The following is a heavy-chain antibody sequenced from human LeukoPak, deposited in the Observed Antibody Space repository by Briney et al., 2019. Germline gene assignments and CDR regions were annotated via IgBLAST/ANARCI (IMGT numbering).Heavy chain of an antibody. D-gene: IGHD4-23*01. CDR2: IGDSGSGG. J-gene: IGHJ4*02. V-gene: IGHV3-23*01. CDR3: SRIKYGGNSGYHFDY. Sequence: PGGSLKLSCSASGFNFNYFAMSWVRQAPGKRLEWVSTIGDSGSGGSYADSVRGRFPISRDNSKNMVYLQMHSLRVDDSAVYYCSRIKYGGNSGYHFDYWGQGTLVTVSS. CDR1: GFNFNYFA.